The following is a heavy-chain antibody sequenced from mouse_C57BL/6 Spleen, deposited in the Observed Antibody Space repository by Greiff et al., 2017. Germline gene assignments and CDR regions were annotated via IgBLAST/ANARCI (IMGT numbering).Heavy chain of an antibody. V-gene: IGHV5-12*01. J-gene: IGHJ1*03. Sequence: EVQRVESGGGLVQPGGSLKLSCAASGFTFSDYYMYWVRQTPEKRLEWVAYISNGGGSTYYPDTVKGRFTISRDNAKNTLYLQMSRLKSEDTAMYYCARLLRDWYFDVWGTGTTVTVSS. D-gene: IGHD1-1*01. CDR2: ISNGGGST. CDR3: ARLLRDWYFDV. CDR1: GFTFSDYY.